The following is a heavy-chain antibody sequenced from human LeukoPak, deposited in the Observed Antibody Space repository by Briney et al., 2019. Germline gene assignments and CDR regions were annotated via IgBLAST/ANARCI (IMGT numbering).Heavy chain of an antibody. Sequence: GSLRLSCAASGFTFSSYGMHWVRQAPGKGLEWVAVIWYDGSNKYYADSVKGRFTISRDNSKNTLYLQMNSLRAEDTAVYYCARDLQGIVVAAPSYWGQGTLVTVSS. J-gene: IGHJ4*02. CDR1: GFTFSSYG. D-gene: IGHD3-22*01. CDR2: IWYDGSNK. CDR3: ARDLQGIVVAAPSY. V-gene: IGHV3-33*01.